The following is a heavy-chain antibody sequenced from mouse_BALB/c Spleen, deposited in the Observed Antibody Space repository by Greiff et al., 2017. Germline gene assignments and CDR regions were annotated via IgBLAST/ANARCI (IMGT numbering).Heavy chain of an antibody. CDR2: ISSGGSYT. V-gene: IGHV5-6-4*01. CDR1: GFTFSSYT. CDR3: TRGGDSSGYAY. D-gene: IGHD3-2*01. Sequence: EVKLVESGGGLVKPGGSLKLSCAASGFTFSSYTMSWVRQTPEKRLEWVATISSGGSYTYYPDSVKGRFTISRDNAKNTLYLQMSSLKSEDTAMYYCTRGGDSSGYAYWGQGTLVTVSA. J-gene: IGHJ3*01.